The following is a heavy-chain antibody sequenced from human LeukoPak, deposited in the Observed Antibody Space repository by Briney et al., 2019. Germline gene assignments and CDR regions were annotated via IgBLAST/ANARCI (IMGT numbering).Heavy chain of an antibody. CDR1: GVSISSSSYY. Sequence: PSETLSLTCTVSGVSISSSSYYWGWIRQPPGKGLEWIGSIYHSGSPSYNPSLKSRVPISVDTSKNQFSLKLSSVTAADTAVYYCARASYYYDSSGSLDYWGQGTLVTVSS. CDR3: ARASYYYDSSGSLDY. CDR2: IYHSGSP. D-gene: IGHD3-22*01. J-gene: IGHJ4*02. V-gene: IGHV4-39*07.